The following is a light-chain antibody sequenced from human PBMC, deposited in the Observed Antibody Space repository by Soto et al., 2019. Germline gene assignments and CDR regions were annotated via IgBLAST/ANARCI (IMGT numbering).Light chain of an antibody. CDR1: QTVSSN. J-gene: IGKJ1*01. V-gene: IGKV3D-15*01. Sequence: ETVMTQSPATLSVSPGERATLSCRASQTVSSNLAWYQQRPGQAVGLLIFRASTRATGIPARFSGSGSGTEFTLTISSLQSEDSAVYFCQQYNNWPWTFGQGTKVEIK. CDR2: RAS. CDR3: QQYNNWPWT.